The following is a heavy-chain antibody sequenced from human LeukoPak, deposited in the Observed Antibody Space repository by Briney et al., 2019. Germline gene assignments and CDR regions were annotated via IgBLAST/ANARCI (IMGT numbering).Heavy chain of an antibody. V-gene: IGHV4-31*03. CDR3: ARVGEYYYDSSGYLPFDY. CDR1: GGSISSGGYY. Sequence: PSETLSLTCTVSGGSISSGGYYWSWIRQHPGKGLEWIGYIYYSGSTYYNPSLKSRVTISVDTSKNQFSLKLSSVTAADTAVYYCARVGEYYYDSSGYLPFDYWGQGTLVTVSS. CDR2: IYYSGST. D-gene: IGHD3-22*01. J-gene: IGHJ4*02.